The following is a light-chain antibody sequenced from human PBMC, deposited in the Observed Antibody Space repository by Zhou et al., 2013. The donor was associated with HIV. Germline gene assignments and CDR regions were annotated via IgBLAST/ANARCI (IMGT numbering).Light chain of an antibody. V-gene: IGKV2-28*01. Sequence: DIVMTQSPLSLPVTPGEPASISCRSSQSLLDSNGYHYLDWYVQKPGQSPQLLIYLGSTRAAGVPDRFSGSGSGTDFTLTISRVEADDVGTYYCMQTVQAPFTFGPGTTVDLK. CDR3: MQTVQAPFT. CDR1: QSLLDSNGYHY. J-gene: IGKJ3*01. CDR2: LGS.